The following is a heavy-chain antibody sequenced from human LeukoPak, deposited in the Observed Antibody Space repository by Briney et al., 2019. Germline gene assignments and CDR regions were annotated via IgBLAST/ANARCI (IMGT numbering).Heavy chain of an antibody. V-gene: IGHV3-7*01. CDR1: GFTFSSYW. D-gene: IGHD1-1*01. Sequence: GGSLRLSCAASGFTFSSYWMTWVRQAPGKGLEWVANIKYDGSEKYYVDSVKGRFTISRDNAKNSLYLQMNSLRVEDTAVYYCASGDNSDDRGQGTLVTVSS. CDR3: ASGDNSDD. J-gene: IGHJ4*02. CDR2: IKYDGSEK.